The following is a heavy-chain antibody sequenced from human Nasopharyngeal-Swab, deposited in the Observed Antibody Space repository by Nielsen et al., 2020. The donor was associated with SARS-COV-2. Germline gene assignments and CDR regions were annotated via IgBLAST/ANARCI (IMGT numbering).Heavy chain of an antibody. CDR1: GFTLSNYW. J-gene: IGHJ6*02. V-gene: IGHV3-74*01. Sequence: GESLKISCSASGFTLSNYWIHWVRHTPGKGLLWVSRINTYARRPSYADSVKGRFTISRDNAKNTVYLLMNSLRAEDTAVYYCARDIYYVGATTTPYYYYYGMDVWGQGTTVTVSS. CDR2: INTYARRP. CDR3: ARDIYYVGATTTPYYYYYGMDV. D-gene: IGHD1-26*01.